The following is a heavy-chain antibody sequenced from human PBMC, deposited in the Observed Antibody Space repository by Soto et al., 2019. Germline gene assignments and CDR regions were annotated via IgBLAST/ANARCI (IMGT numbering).Heavy chain of an antibody. CDR1: GFTFSSYS. J-gene: IGHJ3*02. V-gene: IGHV3-48*01. CDR2: ISSSSSTI. D-gene: IGHD3-9*01. CDR3: ARSSSDYDILTGYHPLGAFDI. Sequence: EVQLVESGGGLVQPGGSLRLSCAASGFTFSSYSMNWVRQAPGKGLEWVSYISSSSSTIYYADSVKGRFTISRDNAKNSLYLQMNSLRAEDTAVYYCARSSSDYDILTGYHPLGAFDIWGQGTMVTVSS.